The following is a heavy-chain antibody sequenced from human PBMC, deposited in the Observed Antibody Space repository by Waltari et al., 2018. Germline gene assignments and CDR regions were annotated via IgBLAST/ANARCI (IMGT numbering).Heavy chain of an antibody. CDR2: IERYGGRT. J-gene: IGHJ4*02. CDR3: VRDEPGDGLDY. D-gene: IGHD7-27*01. CDR1: GFTFSRYW. Sequence: EVQLVESGGALVQPGGSLRLSCATSGFTFSRYWMHWVRQVPGKGLMWVSQIERYGGRTTDADSVKGRFTISRDNAKNTVYLQMNSLRDEDTAVYYCVRDEPGDGLDYWGQGTLVTVSS. V-gene: IGHV3-74*03.